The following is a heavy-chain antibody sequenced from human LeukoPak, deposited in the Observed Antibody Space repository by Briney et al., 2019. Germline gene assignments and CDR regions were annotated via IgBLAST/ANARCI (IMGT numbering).Heavy chain of an antibody. V-gene: IGHV4-61*02. Sequence: SQTLSLTCTVSGGSISSGSYYWSWIRQPAGKGLEWIGRIYTGGSTNYHPSLKSRVTISVDTSKNQFSLKLSSVTAADTAVYYCARGRWDVWGSYRPGYFDYWGQGTLVTVSS. CDR3: ARGRWDVWGSYRPGYFDY. J-gene: IGHJ4*02. CDR1: GGSISSGSYY. D-gene: IGHD3-16*02. CDR2: IYTGGST.